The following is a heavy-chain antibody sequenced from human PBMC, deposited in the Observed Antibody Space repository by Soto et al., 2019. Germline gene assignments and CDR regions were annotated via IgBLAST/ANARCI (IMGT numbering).Heavy chain of an antibody. Sequence: EVHLVESGGGLVKPGGSLRLSCAASGFTFSSYSMNWVRQAPGKGLEWVASITGSSSYIYYADSVKGRFTISRDNAKNSLYLQMNSLRAEDTAVYYCARDVYYYDSSAYWAYWGQGTLVTVSS. J-gene: IGHJ4*02. CDR2: ITGSSSYI. D-gene: IGHD3-22*01. CDR1: GFTFSSYS. CDR3: ARDVYYYDSSAYWAY. V-gene: IGHV3-21*01.